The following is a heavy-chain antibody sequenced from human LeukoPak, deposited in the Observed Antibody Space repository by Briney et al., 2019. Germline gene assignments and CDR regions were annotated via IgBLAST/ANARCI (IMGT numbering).Heavy chain of an antibody. D-gene: IGHD3-22*01. CDR1: GGSFSGYY. V-gene: IGHV4-34*01. CDR2: INHSGST. Sequence: PSETLSLTCAVYGGSFSGYYWSWIRQPPGKGLEWIGEINHSGSTNYNPSLKSRVTISVDTSKIQFSLKLSSVTAADTAVYYCARARRLYYYDSSYYFDYWGQGTLVTVSS. CDR3: ARARRLYYYDSSYYFDY. J-gene: IGHJ4*02.